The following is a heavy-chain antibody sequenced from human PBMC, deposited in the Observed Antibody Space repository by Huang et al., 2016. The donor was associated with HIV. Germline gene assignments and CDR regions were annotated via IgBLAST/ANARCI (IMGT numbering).Heavy chain of an antibody. D-gene: IGHD1-1*01. CDR1: GFNFRVYA. CDR3: AKAPQVLSQTLDG. J-gene: IGHJ4*02. CDR2: ISGTAAHT. Sequence: EVRLLESGGDLVRPGGSLRFSCQTSGFNFRVYAMNWVRQAPGRGREWVARISGTAAHTYYAASVKGRFSMSRDNDQNTVSRQMNSLGAEDTGIYYCAKAPQVLSQTLDGWGQGILVTVSS. V-gene: IGHV3-23*01.